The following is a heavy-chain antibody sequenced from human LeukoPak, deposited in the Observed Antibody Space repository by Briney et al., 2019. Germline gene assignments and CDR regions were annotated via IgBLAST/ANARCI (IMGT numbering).Heavy chain of an antibody. CDR2: IYYSGST. V-gene: IGHV4-30-4*01. J-gene: IGHJ3*02. CDR3: AKTVTTRLYAFDI. Sequence: SETLSLTCTVSGGSISSGDYYWSWIRQPPGKGLEWIGYIYYSGSTYYNPSLKSRVTISVDTSKNQFSLKLSSVTAADTAVYCCAKTVTTRLYAFDIWGQGTMVTVSS. CDR1: GGSISSGDYY. D-gene: IGHD4-17*01.